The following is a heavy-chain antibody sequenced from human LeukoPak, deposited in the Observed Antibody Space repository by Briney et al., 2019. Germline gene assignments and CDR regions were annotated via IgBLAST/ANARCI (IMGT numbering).Heavy chain of an antibody. CDR2: IYSGGST. J-gene: IGHJ4*02. CDR3: AREYYYGSGSNYYFDY. D-gene: IGHD3-10*01. CDR1: GFTVSSNY. V-gene: IGHV3-66*01. Sequence: PGGSLSLSCAASGFTVSSNYMTWVRQAPGKGLEWVSVIYSGGSTYYADSVKGRFTISRDNSKNTLYLQMNSLRAEDTAVYYCAREYYYGSGSNYYFDYWGQGTLVTVSS.